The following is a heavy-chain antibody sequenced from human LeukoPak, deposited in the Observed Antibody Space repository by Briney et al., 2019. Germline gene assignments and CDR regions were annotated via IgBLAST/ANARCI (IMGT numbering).Heavy chain of an antibody. CDR2: ISGSGGST. V-gene: IGHV3-23*01. Sequence: PGGSLRLSCAASGFTFSSYAMSWVRQAPGKGLEWVSAISGSGGSTYYADSVKGRFTISRDNSKNTLYLQMNSLRAEDTAVYYCAKDRSPYNWNHDYFDYWGQGTLVTVSS. J-gene: IGHJ4*02. CDR1: GFTFSSYA. D-gene: IGHD1-14*01. CDR3: AKDRSPYNWNHDYFDY.